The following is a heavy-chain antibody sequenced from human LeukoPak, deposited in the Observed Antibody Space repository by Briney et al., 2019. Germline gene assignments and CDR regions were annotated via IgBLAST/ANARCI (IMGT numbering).Heavy chain of an antibody. CDR1: KFTFSSYW. Sequence: GGSLRLSCAASKFTFSSYWMSWVRQAPGKGLEWVANIKQDGSVQFYMDSLKGRFTISRDNAKNSLYLQMNSQRAEDTAVYYCAKGNNDFWSGTRNFDYWGQGTLVTVSS. J-gene: IGHJ4*02. V-gene: IGHV3-7*03. CDR2: IKQDGSVQ. CDR3: AKGNNDFWSGTRNFDY. D-gene: IGHD3-3*01.